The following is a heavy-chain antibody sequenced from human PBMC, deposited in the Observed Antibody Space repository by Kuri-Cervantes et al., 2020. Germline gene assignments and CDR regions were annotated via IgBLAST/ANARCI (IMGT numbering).Heavy chain of an antibody. CDR2: IPYDGSNK. J-gene: IGHJ6*02. D-gene: IGHD2-15*01. CDR1: GFTVSSNY. CDR3: ASNSDCSGGSCYSGYYYYGMDV. Sequence: GESLKISCAVSGFTVSSNYMSWVRQAPGKGLEWVAVIPYDGSNKYYADSVKGRFTISRDNSKNTLYLQMNSLRAEDTAVYYCASNSDCSGGSCYSGYYYYGMDVWGQGTTVTVSS. V-gene: IGHV3-30*03.